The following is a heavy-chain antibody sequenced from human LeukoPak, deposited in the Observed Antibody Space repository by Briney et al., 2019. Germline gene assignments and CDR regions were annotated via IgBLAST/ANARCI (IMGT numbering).Heavy chain of an antibody. Sequence: GGSLRLSCAASGFTFSDYYMSWIGQAPGKGLEWVSYISSSGSTIYYADSVKGRFTISRDNAKNSLYPQMNSLRAEDTAVYYCASLLYYDILTGYLDYWGQGTLVTVSS. J-gene: IGHJ4*02. D-gene: IGHD3-9*01. V-gene: IGHV3-11*04. CDR2: ISSSGSTI. CDR3: ASLLYYDILTGYLDY. CDR1: GFTFSDYY.